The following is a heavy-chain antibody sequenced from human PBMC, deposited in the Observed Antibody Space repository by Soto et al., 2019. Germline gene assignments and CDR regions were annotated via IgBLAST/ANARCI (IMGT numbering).Heavy chain of an antibody. Sequence: QVQLVESGGGVVQPGRSLRLSCAASGFTFSSYGMHWVRQAQGKGLEWVAVISYDGSNKYYADSVKGRFTISRDNSKNTLYLQMNSLRAEDTAVYYCAKETSGYYDFWSGYYYFDYWGQGTLVTVSS. CDR1: GFTFSSYG. V-gene: IGHV3-30*18. J-gene: IGHJ4*02. CDR3: AKETSGYYDFWSGYYYFDY. CDR2: ISYDGSNK. D-gene: IGHD3-3*01.